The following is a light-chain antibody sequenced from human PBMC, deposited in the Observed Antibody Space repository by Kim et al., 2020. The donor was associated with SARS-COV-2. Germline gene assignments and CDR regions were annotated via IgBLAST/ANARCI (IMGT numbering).Light chain of an antibody. CDR2: VGC. V-gene: IGKV3-11*01. J-gene: IGKJ2*01. CDR1: QRVNRY. Sequence: SPGGRATLPCRPSQRVNRYLPWLQPKPGQPPTLPIYVGCNRATGSPARCSGRGCGTDFTLTISSLAPEDSAINYCQPRVCWLAVDTFGQGTRGEI. CDR3: QPRVCWLAVDT.